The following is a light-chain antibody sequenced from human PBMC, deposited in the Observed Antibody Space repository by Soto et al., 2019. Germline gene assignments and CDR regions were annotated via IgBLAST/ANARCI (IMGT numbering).Light chain of an antibody. CDR2: RNN. V-gene: IGLV1-44*01. Sequence: QSVLTQPPSASGTPGQRVTISCSGSTSNIGSDTVNWYQQLPGTAPKVIIYRNNQRPSGVPDRFSGSKSGTSASLGISGLQSEDEADYYCAAWDDSLXXXVFGGGT. CDR1: TSNIGSDT. J-gene: IGLJ2*01. CDR3: AAWDDSLXXXV.